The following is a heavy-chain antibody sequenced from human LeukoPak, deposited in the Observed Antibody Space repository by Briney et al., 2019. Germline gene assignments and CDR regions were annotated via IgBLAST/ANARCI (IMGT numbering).Heavy chain of an antibody. Sequence: GGSLRLSCAASGFTFSDYYMGWIRQAPGKGLEWVSYITSYGYSVYYAASVKGRFTISRDNAKNSLYLQVNSLTAEDTAVYYCARAGVDTSGYYYQGFDYWGQGTLVTVSS. CDR2: ITSYGYSV. J-gene: IGHJ4*02. CDR3: ARAGVDTSGYYYQGFDY. V-gene: IGHV3-11*04. D-gene: IGHD3-3*01. CDR1: GFTFSDYY.